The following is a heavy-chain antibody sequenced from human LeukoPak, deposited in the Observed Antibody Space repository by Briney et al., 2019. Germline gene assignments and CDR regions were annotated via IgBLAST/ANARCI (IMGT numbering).Heavy chain of an antibody. D-gene: IGHD3-22*01. J-gene: IGHJ4*02. CDR2: INHSGST. V-gene: IGHV4-34*01. CDR1: GGSISSYC. Sequence: SETLSLTCTVSGGSISSYCWSWIRQPPGKGLEWIGEINHSGSTNYNPSLKSRVTISVDTSKNQFSLKLSSVTAADTAVYYCARPSRYYDSSGLRYWGQGTLVTVSS. CDR3: ARPSRYYDSSGLRY.